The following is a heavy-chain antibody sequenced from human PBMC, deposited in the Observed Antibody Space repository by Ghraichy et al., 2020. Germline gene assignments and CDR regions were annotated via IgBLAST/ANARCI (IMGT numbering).Heavy chain of an antibody. CDR3: AREDIVVVPAGYYYYMDV. Sequence: GGSLRLSCAASGFTFSSYSMNWVRQAPGKGLEWVSYISSSSSTIYYADSVKGRFTISRDNAKNSLYLQMNSLRDEDTAVYYCAREDIVVVPAGYYYYMDVWGKGTTVTVSS. V-gene: IGHV3-48*02. J-gene: IGHJ6*03. D-gene: IGHD2-2*01. CDR2: ISSSSSTI. CDR1: GFTFSSYS.